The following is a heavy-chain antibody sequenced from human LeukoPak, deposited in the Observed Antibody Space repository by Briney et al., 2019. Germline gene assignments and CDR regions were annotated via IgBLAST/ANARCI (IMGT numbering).Heavy chain of an antibody. CDR3: ARDYYDSSGFGAFDI. V-gene: IGHV1-69*13. J-gene: IGHJ3*02. D-gene: IGHD3-22*01. CDR1: GGTFSSYA. Sequence: SVKVSCKASGGTFSSYAVSWVRQAPGQGLEWMGGIIPIFGTTNYAQKFQGRVTITADESTSTAYMELSSLRSDDTAVYYCARDYYDSSGFGAFDIWGQGTMVTVSS. CDR2: IIPIFGTT.